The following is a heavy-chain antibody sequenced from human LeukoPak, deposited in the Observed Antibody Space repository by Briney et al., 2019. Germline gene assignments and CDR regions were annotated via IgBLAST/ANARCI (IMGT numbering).Heavy chain of an antibody. CDR3: ARGPTPIAVAGYWFDP. CDR1: GFTFSSYA. CDR2: ISYDGSNK. D-gene: IGHD6-19*01. V-gene: IGHV3-30-3*01. J-gene: IGHJ5*02. Sequence: GRSLRLSCAASGFTFSSYAMHWVRQAPGKGLEWVAVISYDGSNKYYADSVKGRFTISRDNSKNTLYLQMNSLRAEDTAVYYCARGPTPIAVAGYWFDPWGQGTLVTVSS.